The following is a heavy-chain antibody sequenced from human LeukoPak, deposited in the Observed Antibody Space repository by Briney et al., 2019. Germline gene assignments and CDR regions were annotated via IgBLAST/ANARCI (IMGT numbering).Heavy chain of an antibody. V-gene: IGHV4-39*07. D-gene: IGHD2-2*01. CDR3: ARDTSNLEVVPAARGAKFDY. J-gene: IGHJ4*02. CDR2: IYYSGST. Sequence: SETLSLTCTVSGGSIRSSSYYWGWIRQPPGKGLEWIGSIYYSGSTYYNPSLKSRVTISVDTSKNQFSLKLSSVTAADTAVYYCARDTSNLEVVPAARGAKFDYWGQGTLVTVSS. CDR1: GGSIRSSSYY.